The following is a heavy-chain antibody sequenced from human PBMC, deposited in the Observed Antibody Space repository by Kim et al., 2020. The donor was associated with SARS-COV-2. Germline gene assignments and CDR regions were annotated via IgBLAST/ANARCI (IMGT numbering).Heavy chain of an antibody. CDR3: ARGIAAARGWYYYYGMDV. V-gene: IGHV1-69*13. J-gene: IGHJ6*02. CDR1: GGTFSSYA. Sequence: SVKVSCKASGGTFSSYAISWVRQAPGQGLEWMGGIIPIFGTANYAQKFQGRVTITADESTSTAYMELSSLRSEDTAVYYCARGIAAARGWYYYYGMDVWGQGTTVTVSS. CDR2: IIPIFGTA. D-gene: IGHD6-13*01.